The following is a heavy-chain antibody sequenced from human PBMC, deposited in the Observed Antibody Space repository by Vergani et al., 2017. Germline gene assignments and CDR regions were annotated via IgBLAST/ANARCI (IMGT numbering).Heavy chain of an antibody. V-gene: IGHV4-31*03. CDR1: GGSISSGGYY. J-gene: IGHJ6*02. Sequence: QVQLQESGPGLVKPSQTLSLTCTVSGGSISSGGYYWSWIRQHPGKGLEWIGYIYYSGNTYYNPSLKSRVTISVDTSKNQFSLKLSSVTAADTAVYYCARDSSLGPQYYYYGMDVWGQGTTVTVSS. CDR2: IYYSGNT. D-gene: IGHD6-6*01. CDR3: ARDSSLGPQYYYYGMDV.